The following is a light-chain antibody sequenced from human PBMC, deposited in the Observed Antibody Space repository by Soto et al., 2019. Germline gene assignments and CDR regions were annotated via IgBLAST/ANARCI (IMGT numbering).Light chain of an antibody. J-gene: IGLJ1*01. Sequence: QSALTQPASVSGSPGQWITISCTGTSSDFGSYNYVSWYQHHPGKAPRLMIYASSNRPSGVSHRFSGSRSGNTASLTISGLQAEDEADYYCSSYTSGSTLYVFGTGTKVTVL. V-gene: IGLV2-14*01. CDR1: SSDFGSYNY. CDR2: ASS. CDR3: SSYTSGSTLYV.